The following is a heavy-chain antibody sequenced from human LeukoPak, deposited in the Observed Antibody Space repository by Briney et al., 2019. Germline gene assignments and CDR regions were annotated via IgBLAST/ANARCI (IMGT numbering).Heavy chain of an antibody. V-gene: IGHV4-4*07. CDR2: IYTSGST. Sequence: SETLSLTCTVSGGSISSYYWSWIRQPAGKGLEWVGRIYTSGSTNYNPSLKSRVTMSVDTSKNQFSLKLSSVTAADTAVYYCARDLSEAAAGRFDPWGQGTLVTVSS. D-gene: IGHD6-13*01. J-gene: IGHJ5*02. CDR3: ARDLSEAAAGRFDP. CDR1: GGSISSYY.